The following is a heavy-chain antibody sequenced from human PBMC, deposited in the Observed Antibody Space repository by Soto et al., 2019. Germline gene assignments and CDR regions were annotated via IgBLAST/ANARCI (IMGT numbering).Heavy chain of an antibody. D-gene: IGHD3-9*01. V-gene: IGHV1-69*02. Sequence: SVKVSCKASGGTFSSYTISWVRQAPGQGLEWMGRIIPILGIANYAQKFQGRVTITADKSTSTAYMELSSLRSEDTAVYYCARSNQLRYFDWSLVFDYWGQGTLVTVSS. CDR2: IIPILGIA. J-gene: IGHJ4*02. CDR1: GGTFSSYT. CDR3: ARSNQLRYFDWSLVFDY.